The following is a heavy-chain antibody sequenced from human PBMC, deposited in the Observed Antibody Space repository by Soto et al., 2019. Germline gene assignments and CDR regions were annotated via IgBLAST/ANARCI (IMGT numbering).Heavy chain of an antibody. V-gene: IGHV3-66*01. D-gene: IGHD1-26*01. J-gene: IGHJ6*03. CDR3: VTDDVYCGRGRCFGAPMDV. Sequence: EVQLVESGGGVVQPGGSLRLSCAASGFAVSSKCMSWVRQPPGREPEWVALFNNVGSIYYSAATKGRCTISRDSSNNTLDIQKNTLKAEDTAVNYGVTDDVYCGRGRCFGAPMDVWGKGTTVTVSS. CDR1: GFAVSSKC. CDR2: FNNVGSI.